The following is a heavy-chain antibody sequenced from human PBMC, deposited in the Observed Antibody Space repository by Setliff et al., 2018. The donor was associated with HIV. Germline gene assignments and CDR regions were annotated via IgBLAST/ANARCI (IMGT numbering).Heavy chain of an antibody. CDR1: EFTFSSYS. J-gene: IGHJ4*02. Sequence: GGSLRLSCAASEFTFSSYSMNWVRQAPGKGLEWVASISSSGAHIFYADSLKGRFTISRDNSKNTLYLQMNSLRAEDTAVYYCAKKTAAYTSGSWLHYWGQGTLVTVSS. CDR2: ISSSGAHI. D-gene: IGHD3-10*01. CDR3: AKKTAAYTSGSWLHY. V-gene: IGHV3-21*04.